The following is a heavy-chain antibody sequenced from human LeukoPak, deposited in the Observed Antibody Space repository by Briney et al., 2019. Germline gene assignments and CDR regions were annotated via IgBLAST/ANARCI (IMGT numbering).Heavy chain of an antibody. CDR3: ARRYYYNLGSFPFDF. CDR2: IHNSGTT. D-gene: IGHD3-10*01. J-gene: IGHJ4*02. Sequence: SETLSLTCAVSGGTFRGFFWSWIRQSSGKGLEWIGEIHNSGTTNYNPSLNSRVTISEDTSKNQFYLNLSSVTAADTAVYYCARRYYYNLGSFPFDFWGQGTLVTVSS. CDR1: GGTFRGFF. V-gene: IGHV4-34*01.